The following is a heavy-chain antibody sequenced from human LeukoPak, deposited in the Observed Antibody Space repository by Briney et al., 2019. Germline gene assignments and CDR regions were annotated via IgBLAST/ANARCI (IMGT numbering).Heavy chain of an antibody. Sequence: ASVKVSCKASGYTFTGYYMHWVRQAPGQGLEWMGWINPNSGGTNYAQKFQGRVTMTRDTSISTAYMELSRLRSEDTAVYYCARALLGGSYFLFDYWGQGTLVTVSS. V-gene: IGHV1-2*02. D-gene: IGHD1-26*01. CDR3: ARALLGGSYFLFDY. J-gene: IGHJ4*02. CDR1: GYTFTGYY. CDR2: INPNSGGT.